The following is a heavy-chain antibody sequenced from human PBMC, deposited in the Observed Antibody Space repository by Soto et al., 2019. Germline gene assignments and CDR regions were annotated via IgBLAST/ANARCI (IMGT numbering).Heavy chain of an antibody. CDR1: GYSFTSYW. Sequence: GESLKISFKGSGYSFTSYWIGWVRQVPGKGLEWMGIIYPGDSDTRYSPSFQGQVTISADKSISTAYLQWSSLKASDTAVYYCARDVRLRAPDSSGYYKYNWFDPWGQGTLVTVSS. CDR2: IYPGDSDT. J-gene: IGHJ5*02. D-gene: IGHD3-22*01. CDR3: ARDVRLRAPDSSGYYKYNWFDP. V-gene: IGHV5-51*01.